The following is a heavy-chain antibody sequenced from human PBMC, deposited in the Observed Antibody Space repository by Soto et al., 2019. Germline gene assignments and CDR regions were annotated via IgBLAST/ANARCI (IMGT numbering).Heavy chain of an antibody. V-gene: IGHV4-59*01. CDR1: GGSISSYY. CDR3: ARGYGDYGDAFDI. Sequence: QSQTLSLTCTVSGGSISSYYWSWIRQPPGKGLEWIGYIYYSGSTNYNPSLKSRVTISVDTSKNQFSLKLSSVTAADTAVYYCARGYGDYGDAFDIWGQGTMVTVSS. J-gene: IGHJ3*02. D-gene: IGHD4-17*01. CDR2: IYYSGST.